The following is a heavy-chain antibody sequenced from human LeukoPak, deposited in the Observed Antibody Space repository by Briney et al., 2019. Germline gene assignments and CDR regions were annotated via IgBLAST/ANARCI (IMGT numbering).Heavy chain of an antibody. J-gene: IGHJ6*02. Sequence: GGSLRLSCAASGVTFSDYYMSWVRQAPGKGQEWDSYISSSGSTIYYADSVKGRFTISRDNAKNSLYLQMNSLRAEDTAVYYCASGRQRLYYYGMDVWGQGTTVTVSS. CDR3: ASGRQRLYYYGMDV. D-gene: IGHD6-25*01. CDR1: GVTFSDYY. CDR2: ISSSGSTI. V-gene: IGHV3-11*01.